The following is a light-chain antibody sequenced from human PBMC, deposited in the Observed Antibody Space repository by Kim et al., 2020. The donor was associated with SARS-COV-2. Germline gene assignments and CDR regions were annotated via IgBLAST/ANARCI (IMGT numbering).Light chain of an antibody. J-gene: IGLJ1*01. CDR2: DVS. V-gene: IGLV2-14*03. Sequence: GQSITISCTGTSSDVGGYNYVSWYQQHPGKAPKFMIYDVSNRPSGVSNRFSGSKSGNTASLTISGLQAEDEDDYYCSSYTSSSTRVFGTGTKVTVL. CDR3: SSYTSSSTRV. CDR1: SSDVGGYNY.